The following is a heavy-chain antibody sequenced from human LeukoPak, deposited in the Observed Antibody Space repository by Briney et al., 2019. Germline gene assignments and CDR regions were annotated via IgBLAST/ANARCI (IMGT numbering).Heavy chain of an antibody. D-gene: IGHD3-22*01. V-gene: IGHV3-21*01. J-gene: IGHJ4*02. CDR1: GFTFSSYS. CDR3: ARALYDSSGYYSHFDY. Sequence: GGSLRLSCAASGFTFSSYSMNWVRQAPGKGLEWVSAISRSSSFIYYADSVKGRFTISRDNAKNSLYLQMNSLRAEDTAVYYCARALYDSSGYYSHFDYWGQGTLVTVSS. CDR2: ISRSSSFI.